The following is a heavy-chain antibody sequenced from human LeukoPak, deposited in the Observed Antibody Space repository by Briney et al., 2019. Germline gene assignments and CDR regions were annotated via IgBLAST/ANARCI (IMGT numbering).Heavy chain of an antibody. D-gene: IGHD1-7*01. V-gene: IGHV1-58*02. CDR3: AAVLELSAPFDY. CDR2: IVVGSGNT. J-gene: IGHJ4*02. Sequence: ASVKVSCKASGFTFTSSAMQWVRQARGQRLEWIGWIVVGSGNTNYAQKFRERVTITRDMSTSTAYMELSSLRSEDTAVYYCAAVLELSAPFDYWGQGTLVTVSS. CDR1: GFTFTSSA.